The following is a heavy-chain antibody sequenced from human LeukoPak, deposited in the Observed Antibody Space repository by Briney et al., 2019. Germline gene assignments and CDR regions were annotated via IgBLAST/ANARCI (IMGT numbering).Heavy chain of an antibody. Sequence: SETPSLTCAVYGGSFSGNYWTLIRQTPGRGLEWIGESSPTGDITVYNPSLKGRATISVDSSKNQFSLKLTSVTAADTGVYYCARVPDFIARPCDSWGPGTLVTVSS. V-gene: IGHV4-34*01. D-gene: IGHD2-21*01. CDR1: GGSFSGNY. J-gene: IGHJ4*02. CDR2: SSPTGDIT. CDR3: ARVPDFIARPCDS.